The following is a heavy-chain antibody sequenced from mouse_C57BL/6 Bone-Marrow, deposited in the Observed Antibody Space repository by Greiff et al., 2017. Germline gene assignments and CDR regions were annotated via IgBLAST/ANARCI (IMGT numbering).Heavy chain of an antibody. Sequence: QVQLQQSGPGLVQPSQSLSITCPVSGFSLTSSGVHWVRQSPGKGLEWLGVIWRGGSTDYNAAFMSRLSLTKDNSKSQVFFKMNSLQADDTAIYYCAKKRGLWSYARDYWGQGTSVTVSS. CDR2: IWRGGST. D-gene: IGHD1-1*02. V-gene: IGHV2-5*01. CDR1: GFSLTSSG. CDR3: AKKRGLWSYARDY. J-gene: IGHJ4*01.